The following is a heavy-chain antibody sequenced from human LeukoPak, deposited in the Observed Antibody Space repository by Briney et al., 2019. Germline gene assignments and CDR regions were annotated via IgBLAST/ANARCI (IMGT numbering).Heavy chain of an antibody. CDR1: GFTVSSNY. Sequence: GGSLRLSCAASGFTVSSNYMSWVRQAPGKGLEWVSVFYSGGSTYYPDSVKGRFTISRDNSKNTLYLQMNSRRAEDTAVYYCASTGQLRYFDWLLNCWGQGTLVTVSS. D-gene: IGHD3-9*01. CDR2: FYSGGST. V-gene: IGHV3-53*01. CDR3: ASTGQLRYFDWLLNC. J-gene: IGHJ4*02.